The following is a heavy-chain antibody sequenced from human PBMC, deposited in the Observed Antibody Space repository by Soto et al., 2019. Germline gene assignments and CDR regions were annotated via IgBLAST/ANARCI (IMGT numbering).Heavy chain of an antibody. D-gene: IGHD1-1*01. V-gene: IGHV1-46*01. CDR1: GYIFSSYY. Sequence: ASVRVSCKASGYIFSSYYLHWVRQAPGQGLGWMGMINPGGGSTSIAQKFQGRVTMTRDTSTSTVYMELSSLRSEDTAVYYCARNDKSGLDYWGQGTLVTVSS. CDR3: ARNDKSGLDY. J-gene: IGHJ4*02. CDR2: INPGGGST.